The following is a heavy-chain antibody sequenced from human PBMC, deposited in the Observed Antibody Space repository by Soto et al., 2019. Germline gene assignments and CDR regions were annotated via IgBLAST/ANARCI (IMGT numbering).Heavy chain of an antibody. CDR3: ARDKGSSSSGYYYGMDV. CDR1: GGTFSSYA. Sequence: SVKVSCKASGGTFSSYAISWVRQAPGQGLEWMGGIIPIFGTANYAQKFQGRVTITADESTSTAYMELSSLRSEDTAVYYCARDKGSSSSGYYYGMDVWGQGTTVTVSS. CDR2: IIPIFGTA. V-gene: IGHV1-69*13. J-gene: IGHJ6*02. D-gene: IGHD6-6*01.